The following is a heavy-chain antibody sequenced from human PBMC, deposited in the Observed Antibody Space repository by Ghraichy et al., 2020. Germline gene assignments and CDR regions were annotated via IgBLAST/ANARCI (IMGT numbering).Heavy chain of an antibody. J-gene: IGHJ6*02. Sequence: SETRSLTCTVSGGSISSYHWSWIRQPPGKGLEWIGYINYSGSTNYNPSLKSRVTISLDTSKNQFYLKLSSVTAADTAVYYCARRQVNYGLDVWGQGTTVTVSS. V-gene: IGHV4-59*01. CDR2: INYSGST. CDR1: GGSISSYH. D-gene: IGHD3-22*01. CDR3: ARRQVNYGLDV.